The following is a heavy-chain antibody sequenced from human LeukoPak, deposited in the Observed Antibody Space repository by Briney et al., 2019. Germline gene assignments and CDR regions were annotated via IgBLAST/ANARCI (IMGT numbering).Heavy chain of an antibody. J-gene: IGHJ5*02. CDR2: IIPIFGTA. CDR3: AREVGHYYDSSGHHWFDP. D-gene: IGHD3-22*01. V-gene: IGHV1-69*05. Sequence: ASVKVSCKASGGTLSSYAISWVRQAPGQGLEWMGRIIPIFGTANYAQKFQGRVTITTDESTSTAYMELSSLRSEGTAVYYCAREVGHYYDSSGHHWFDPWGQGTLVTVSS. CDR1: GGTLSSYA.